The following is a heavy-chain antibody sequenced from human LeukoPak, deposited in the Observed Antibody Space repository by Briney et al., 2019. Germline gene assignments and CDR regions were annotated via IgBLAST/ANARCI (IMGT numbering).Heavy chain of an antibody. V-gene: IGHV4-59*01. CDR1: ARSIKNYY. CDR2: IYYTGST. Sequence: KPSETLSLTCTVSARSIKNYYWSCIPHPPGKGREGIGYIYYTGSTNYNPSLKSRVTISVDTSKNQFSLKLSSVNAADTAVYYCARRRHDYGDYYFDYWGQGTLVTVSS. J-gene: IGHJ4*02. CDR3: ARRRHDYGDYYFDY. D-gene: IGHD4-17*01.